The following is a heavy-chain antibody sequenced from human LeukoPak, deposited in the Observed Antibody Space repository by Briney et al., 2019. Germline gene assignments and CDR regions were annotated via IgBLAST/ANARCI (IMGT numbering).Heavy chain of an antibody. V-gene: IGHV3-23*01. D-gene: IGHD2-2*01. CDR1: GFTFSSYS. J-gene: IGHJ6*02. Sequence: GGSLRLSCAASGFTFSSYSMNWVRQAPGKGLEWVSAVRGSGGYTYYVDSVRGRFTISRDNSKNTLYLQLNSLTAEDTAVYYCAKARDIVVVPAAMCALDVWGQGTTVTVSS. CDR3: AKARDIVVVPAAMCALDV. CDR2: VRGSGGYT.